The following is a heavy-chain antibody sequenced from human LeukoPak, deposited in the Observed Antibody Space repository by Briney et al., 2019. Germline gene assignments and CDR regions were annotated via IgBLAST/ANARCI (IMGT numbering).Heavy chain of an antibody. Sequence: ASVKVSCKASGYTFTSYDIDWVRQATGQGLEWMGWMNPNSGNTGYAQKFQGRVTMTRDTSISTAYLELNSLRSEDTAVYYCTTRYRVGDYWGQGTLATVSS. J-gene: IGHJ4*02. CDR3: TTRYRVGDY. CDR2: MNPNSGNT. CDR1: GYTFTSYD. D-gene: IGHD3-9*01. V-gene: IGHV1-8*02.